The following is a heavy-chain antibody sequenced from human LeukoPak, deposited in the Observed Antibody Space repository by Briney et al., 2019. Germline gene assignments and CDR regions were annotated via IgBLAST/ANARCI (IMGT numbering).Heavy chain of an antibody. D-gene: IGHD2-2*02. V-gene: IGHV1-2*06. CDR2: INPNSGGT. J-gene: IGHJ3*02. CDR3: ARDSQSIDI. Sequence: GASVKVSCKASGYSFTGYYMHWVRQAPGQGLEWMGRINPNSGGTNYAQKFQGKITMTRDTSISTAYMERSGLKSDDTAVYYCARDSQSIDIWGQGTMVTVSS. CDR1: GYSFTGYY.